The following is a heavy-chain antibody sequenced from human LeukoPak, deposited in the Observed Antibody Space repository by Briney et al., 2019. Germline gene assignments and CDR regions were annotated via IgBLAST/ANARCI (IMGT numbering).Heavy chain of an antibody. CDR1: GFTFSSHS. D-gene: IGHD5-24*01. V-gene: IGHV3-21*01. CDR3: ARDRTDGNWFDP. Sequence: GGSLRLSCAASGFTFSSHSMNWVRQAPGKGLEWVSSISSSSSYIYYADSVKGRFTISRDNAKNSLYLQMNSLRAEDTAVYYCARDRTDGNWFDPWGQGTLVTVSS. J-gene: IGHJ5*02. CDR2: ISSSSSYI.